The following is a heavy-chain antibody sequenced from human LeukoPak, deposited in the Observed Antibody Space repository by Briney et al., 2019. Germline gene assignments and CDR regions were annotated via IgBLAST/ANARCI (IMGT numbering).Heavy chain of an antibody. CDR1: GFTFSSYA. Sequence: GGSLRLSCAASGFTFSSYAMHWVRQAPGKGLEWVAVISYDGSNKYYADSVKGRFTISRDNSKNTLYLQMNSLRAEDTAVYYCTTQITYYYGSGTLNLDYWGQGTLVTVSS. D-gene: IGHD3-10*01. CDR3: TTQITYYYGSGTLNLDY. J-gene: IGHJ4*02. CDR2: ISYDGSNK. V-gene: IGHV3-30-3*01.